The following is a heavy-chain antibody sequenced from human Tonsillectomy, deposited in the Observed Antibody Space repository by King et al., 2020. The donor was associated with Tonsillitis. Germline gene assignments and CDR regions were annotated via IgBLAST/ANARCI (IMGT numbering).Heavy chain of an antibody. Sequence: VQQVESGGGLVQPGGSLRLSCAASGFTFSSYAMSWVRQAPGKGLEWVSVISASGGTTYYADSVKGRFTISRDNSKNTLYLQMNSLKAEDTAVYYCAKDGGSSSRHFDYWGQGTLVTVSS. V-gene: IGHV3-23*04. J-gene: IGHJ4*02. CDR3: AKDGGSSSRHFDY. D-gene: IGHD2-15*01. CDR1: GFTFSSYA. CDR2: ISASGGTT.